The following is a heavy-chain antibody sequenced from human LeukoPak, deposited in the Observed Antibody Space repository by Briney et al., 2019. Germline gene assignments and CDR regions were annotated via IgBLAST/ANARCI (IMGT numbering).Heavy chain of an antibody. CDR3: AKIPKGGYFDS. D-gene: IGHD2-2*01. J-gene: IGHJ4*02. Sequence: SGGSLRLSCAASGFTFSSYGMHWVRQAPGKGLEWVAVISYDGSNKYYADSVKGRFTISRDNSKNTLYLQMNSLRAEDTAVYYCAKIPKGGYFDSWGQGTLVTVSS. V-gene: IGHV3-30*18. CDR2: ISYDGSNK. CDR1: GFTFSSYG.